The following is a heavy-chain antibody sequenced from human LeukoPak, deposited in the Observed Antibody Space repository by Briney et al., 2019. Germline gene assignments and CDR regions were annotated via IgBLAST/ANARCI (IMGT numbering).Heavy chain of an antibody. CDR3: ARDYSSSWSSFDY. Sequence: PGGSLRLSCAASGFTFSSYAMHWVRQAPGKGLEWVAVISYDGSNKYYADSVKGRFTISRDNPKNTLYLQMNSLRTEDTAVYYCARDYSSSWSSFDYWGQGTLVTVSS. D-gene: IGHD6-13*01. CDR2: ISYDGSNK. V-gene: IGHV3-30-3*01. J-gene: IGHJ4*02. CDR1: GFTFSSYA.